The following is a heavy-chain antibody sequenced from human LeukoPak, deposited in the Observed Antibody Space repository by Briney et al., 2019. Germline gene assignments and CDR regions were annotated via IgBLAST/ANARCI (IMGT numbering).Heavy chain of an antibody. J-gene: IGHJ4*02. D-gene: IGHD3-22*01. CDR3: ARVLNNYDSSGYSAADY. CDR1: GFSFSAYG. CDR2: IWYDGSNK. V-gene: IGHV3-33*01. Sequence: PGRSLRLSCAASGFSFSAYGMHWVRQAPGKGLDWVAGIWYDGSNKDYADSVKGRFTISRDNSKNTLYLQMNSLRAEDTAVYYCARVLNNYDSSGYSAADYWGQGTLVTVSS.